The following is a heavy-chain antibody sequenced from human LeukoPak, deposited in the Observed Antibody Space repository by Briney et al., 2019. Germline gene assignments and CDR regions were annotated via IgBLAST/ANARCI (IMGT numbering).Heavy chain of an antibody. V-gene: IGHV1-2*02. D-gene: IGHD3-22*01. Sequence: ASVKVSCKASGYTFTGYYMHWVRQAPGQGLEWMGWINPNSGGTNYAQKFQGRVTMTRDTSISTAYMELSRLRSDDTAVYYCARVLGVDSSGYSPDYWGQGTLVTVSS. CDR1: GYTFTGYY. CDR3: ARVLGVDSSGYSPDY. CDR2: INPNSGGT. J-gene: IGHJ4*02.